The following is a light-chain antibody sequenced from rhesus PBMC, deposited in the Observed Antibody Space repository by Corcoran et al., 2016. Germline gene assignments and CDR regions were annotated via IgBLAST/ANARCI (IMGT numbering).Light chain of an antibody. CDR1: QSVSSS. V-gene: IGKV3-42*01. Sequence: EIVMTQSPATLSLSPGERATLFCRASQSVSSSLAWYQQKPGQAPKLLIFGASSRATGLPERVSGSGSGTEFTLTISSREPEDVGVYYCQQDYSWPWTFGQGTKVEIK. CDR3: QQDYSWPWT. J-gene: IGKJ1*01. CDR2: GAS.